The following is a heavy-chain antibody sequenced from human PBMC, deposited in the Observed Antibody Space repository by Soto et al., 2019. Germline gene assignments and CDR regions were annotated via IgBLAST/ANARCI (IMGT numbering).Heavy chain of an antibody. J-gene: IGHJ4*02. CDR3: AKDIAGDGTGDFDY. D-gene: IGHD3-10*01. V-gene: IGHV3-9*01. CDR2: ISWNSGYV. CDR1: GFTFDDYA. Sequence: GGSLRLSCAASGFTFDDYAMHWVRQAPGKGLEWVSGISWNSGYVGYADSVKGRFTISRVNAKNSLYLEMNSLRAEDTALYYCAKDIAGDGTGDFDYWGQGTLVTVSS.